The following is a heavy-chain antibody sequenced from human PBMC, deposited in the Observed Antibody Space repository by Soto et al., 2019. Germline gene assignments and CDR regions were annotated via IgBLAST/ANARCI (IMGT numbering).Heavy chain of an antibody. D-gene: IGHD2-2*01. J-gene: IGHJ6*02. CDR3: ARERSSSPVYYYYGMDV. Sequence: ASVKVSCKASGYTFTSYGISWVRQAPGQGLEWMGWISAYNGNTNYAQKLQGRVTMTTDTSTSTAYMELRSLGSDDTAVYYCARERSSSPVYYYYGMDVWGQGTTVTVYS. CDR1: GYTFTSYG. CDR2: ISAYNGNT. V-gene: IGHV1-18*01.